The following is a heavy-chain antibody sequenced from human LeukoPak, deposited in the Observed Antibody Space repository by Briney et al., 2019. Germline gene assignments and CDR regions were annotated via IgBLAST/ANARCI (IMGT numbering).Heavy chain of an antibody. CDR1: GDSISSGDYY. CDR3: ARLRGATVAHNWFDP. V-gene: IGHV4-61*02. Sequence: SETLSLTCTVSGDSISSGDYYWSWIRQPAGKGLEWIGRISSSGSTYYNPSLKSRVTISVDTSKNQFSLKLSSVTAADTAVYYCARLRGATVAHNWFDPWGQGTLVTVSS. J-gene: IGHJ5*02. D-gene: IGHD6-19*01. CDR2: ISSSGST.